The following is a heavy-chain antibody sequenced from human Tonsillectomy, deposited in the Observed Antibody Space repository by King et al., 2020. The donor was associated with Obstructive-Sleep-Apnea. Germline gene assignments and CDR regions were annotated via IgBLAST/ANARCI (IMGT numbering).Heavy chain of an antibody. V-gene: IGHV4-59*01. CDR2: IYYSGST. J-gene: IGHJ3*02. CDR3: ATEGENGSGDFDI. Sequence: VQLQESGPGLVKPSETLSLTCSVSGGSISSYLWSWIRQPPGKAPEWIGYIYYSGSTNYNPSLQSRVTISVDTSKNQFSLNLSSVTAADTAVYYCATEGENGSGDFDIWGQGTMVTVSS. CDR1: GGSISSYL. D-gene: IGHD3-10*01.